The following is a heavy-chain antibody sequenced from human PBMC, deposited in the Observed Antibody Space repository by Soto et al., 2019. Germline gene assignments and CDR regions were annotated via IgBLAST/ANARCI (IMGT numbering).Heavy chain of an antibody. J-gene: IGHJ4*02. Sequence: PETLCATRPVTCASVKSLYWGWVRQPPRKVLECLGYVHFCGRTNFNPPLKRRVTISVETSKNQISLRLKSVTAADTAVYYCARAETSGIHYFDYWGQGSMVTVSA. CDR3: ARAETSGIHYFDY. V-gene: IGHV4-59*02. CDR1: CASVKSLY. D-gene: IGHD6-13*01. CDR2: VHFCGRT.